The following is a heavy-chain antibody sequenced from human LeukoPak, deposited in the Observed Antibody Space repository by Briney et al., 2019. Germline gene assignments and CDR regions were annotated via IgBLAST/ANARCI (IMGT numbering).Heavy chain of an antibody. Sequence: GGSLRLSCAASGFTFRSYAMSWVRQAPGKGLGWVSAISGSGGSTYYADSVKGRFTISRDKPKNTLYLQMNSLRAEDTAVYYCAKDRIDGSSDTGGGYWGQRTLVTVSS. CDR2: ISGSGGST. V-gene: IGHV3-23*01. J-gene: IGHJ4*02. CDR3: AKDRIDGSSDTGGGY. CDR1: GFTFRSYA. D-gene: IGHD6-6*01.